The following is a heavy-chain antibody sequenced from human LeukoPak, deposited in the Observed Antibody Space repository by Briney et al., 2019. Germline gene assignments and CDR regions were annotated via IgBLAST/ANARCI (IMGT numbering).Heavy chain of an antibody. Sequence: PSETLSLTCTVSGGSIRRNSYYWGWSRQSPGKGLEWIASIYYRGSTFYNPSLKSRVTISVDTSKDQFSLTLNSVTAADTAVYYCAGGWNIDYWGQGTLVTVSS. V-gene: IGHV4-39*01. CDR1: GGSIRRNSYY. CDR2: IYYRGST. J-gene: IGHJ4*02. CDR3: AGGWNIDY. D-gene: IGHD1/OR15-1a*01.